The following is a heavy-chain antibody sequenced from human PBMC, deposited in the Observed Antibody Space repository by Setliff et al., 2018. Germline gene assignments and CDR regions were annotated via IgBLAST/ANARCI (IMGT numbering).Heavy chain of an antibody. CDR2: IKHDGSEK. J-gene: IGHJ4*02. V-gene: IGHV3-7*01. CDR3: ARDGGEY. D-gene: IGHD3-3*01. Sequence: GSLRLSCAASGFTFSRYWMSWVRQAPGKGLEWVANIKHDGSEKNYVDSVKGRFTISRDNAKNSLYLQMNSLGAEDTAVYYCARDGGEYWGQGTLVTVSS. CDR1: GFTFSRYW.